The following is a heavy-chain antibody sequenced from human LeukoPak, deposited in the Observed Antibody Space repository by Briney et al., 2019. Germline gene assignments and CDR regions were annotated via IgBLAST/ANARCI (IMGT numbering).Heavy chain of an antibody. CDR2: INPNSGGT. D-gene: IGHD1-26*01. J-gene: IGHJ1*01. Sequence: ASVKVSCKASGYTFTGYYMHWVRQAPGQGLEWMGWINPNSGGTNYAQKFQGRVTMTRDTSISTAYMELSRLRSDDTAVYYCARDRGYQWELHTYFQHWGQGTLVTVSS. CDR3: ARDRGYQWELHTYFQH. V-gene: IGHV1-2*02. CDR1: GYTFTGYY.